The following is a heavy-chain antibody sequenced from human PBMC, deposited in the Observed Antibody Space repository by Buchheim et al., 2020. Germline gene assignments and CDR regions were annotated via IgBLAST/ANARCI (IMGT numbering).Heavy chain of an antibody. J-gene: IGHJ4*02. D-gene: IGHD3-22*01. V-gene: IGHV3-30*18. CDR2: ISYDGSNK. Sequence: QVQLVESGGGVVQPGRSLRLSCAASGFTFSSYGMHWVRQAPGKGLEWVAVISYDGSNKYYADSVKGRFTISRDNSKNTLYLQMNSLRAEDTAVYYWAKVSDYYDSSGYYPNYFDYWGQGTL. CDR3: AKVSDYYDSSGYYPNYFDY. CDR1: GFTFSSYG.